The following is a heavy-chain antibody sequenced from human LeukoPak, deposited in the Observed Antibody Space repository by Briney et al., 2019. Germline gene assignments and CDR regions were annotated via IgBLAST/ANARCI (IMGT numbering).Heavy chain of an antibody. CDR1: GYSFTSYW. CDR2: IYLGDSDT. J-gene: IGHJ4*02. D-gene: IGHD3-22*01. V-gene: IGHV5-51*01. Sequence: GESLKISCKGSGYSFTSYWIAWVRQMPGKGLEWMGIIYLGDSDTRYSPSLQGQVTISADKSISTAYLQWSSLKASDTAMYYCARHVRDSSGYYCFDYWGQGTLVTVSS. CDR3: ARHVRDSSGYYCFDY.